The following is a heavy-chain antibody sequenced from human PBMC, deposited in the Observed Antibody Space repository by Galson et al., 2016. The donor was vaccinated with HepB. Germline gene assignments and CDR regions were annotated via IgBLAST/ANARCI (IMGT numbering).Heavy chain of an antibody. V-gene: IGHV3-33*01. CDR1: GFTFSNYG. CDR3: ARALSLRGVITSPQWFDP. Sequence: SLRLSCAASGFTFSNYGMHWVRQAPGKGLEWVAVTWYDGSNKNYADSVKGRFTSSRDNSKNTLFLQMNSLRAEDTAVYYCARALSLRGVITSPQWFDPWGQGTTVTVSS. CDR2: TWYDGSNK. J-gene: IGHJ5*02. D-gene: IGHD3-10*01.